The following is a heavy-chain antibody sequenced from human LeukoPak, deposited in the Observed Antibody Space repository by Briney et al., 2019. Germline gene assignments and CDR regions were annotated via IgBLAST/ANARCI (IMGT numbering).Heavy chain of an antibody. CDR1: GYSFSSYW. J-gene: IGHJ6*02. D-gene: IGHD3-3*01. CDR3: ARVDYDFWSGYYPFAYYYYGMDV. CDR2: IYPSDSDT. Sequence: GESLKISCKGSGYSFSSYWIVWVRQMPGIGLEWMGIIYPSDSDTRYSPSFQGQVTISADKSISTAYLQWSSLKASDTAMYYCARVDYDFWSGYYPFAYYYYGMDVWGQGTTVTVSS. V-gene: IGHV5-51*01.